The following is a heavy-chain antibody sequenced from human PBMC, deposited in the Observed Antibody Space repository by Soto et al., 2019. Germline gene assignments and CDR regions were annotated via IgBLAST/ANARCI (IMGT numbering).Heavy chain of an antibody. V-gene: IGHV5-51*01. D-gene: IGHD3-22*01. CDR1: GYSFTSYW. J-gene: IGHJ3*02. CDR2: IYPGDSDT. CDR3: ARPQYYYHSSGYYHDAFDI. Sequence: GESLKISCKGSGYSFTSYWTGWVRQMPGKGLEWMGIIYPGDSDTRYSPSFQGQVTISADKSISTAYLQWSSLKASDTAMYYCARPQYYYHSSGYYHDAFDIWGQGTMVTVSS.